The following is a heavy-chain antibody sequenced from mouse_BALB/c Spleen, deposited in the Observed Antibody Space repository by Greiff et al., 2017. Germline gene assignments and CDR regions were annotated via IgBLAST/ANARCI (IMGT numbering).Heavy chain of an antibody. CDR2: ISYDGSN. J-gene: IGHJ3*01. CDR1: GYSITSGYY. CDR3: ARDYYGSSWWFAY. V-gene: IGHV3-6*02. Sequence: EVKLQESGPGLVKPSQSLSLTCSVTGYSITSGYYWNWIRQFPGNKLEWMGYISYDGSNNYNPSLKNRISITRDTSKNQFFLKLNSVTTEDTATYYCARDYYGSSWWFAYWGQGTLVTVSA. D-gene: IGHD1-1*01.